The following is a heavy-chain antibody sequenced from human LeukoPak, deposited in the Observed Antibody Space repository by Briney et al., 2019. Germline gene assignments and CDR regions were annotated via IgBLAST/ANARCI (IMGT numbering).Heavy chain of an antibody. CDR1: GFTFSTYW. Sequence: PGGSLRLSCATSGFTFSTYWMTWVRQAPGKGLEWVANIKQDGNEKHYVDSVKGRFTISRDNAKNSLYLQMNSLRAEDTAVYHCARDWAWSWDDYDGDTSRGVLWGQGRMVTVSS. CDR2: IKQDGNEK. CDR3: ARDWAWSWDDYDGDTSRGVL. V-gene: IGHV3-7*01. J-gene: IGHJ3*01. D-gene: IGHD3-22*01.